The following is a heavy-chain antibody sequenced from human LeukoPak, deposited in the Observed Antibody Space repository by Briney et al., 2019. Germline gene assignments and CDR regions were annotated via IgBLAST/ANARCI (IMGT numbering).Heavy chain of an antibody. V-gene: IGHV4-4*07. CDR3: ARDPYCSSTSCPTRWFDP. J-gene: IGHJ5*02. Sequence: PSETLSLTCTVSGGSISSYYWSWIRQPAGKGLEWIGRIYTSGSTNYNPSPKSRVTMSVDTSKNQFSLKLSSVTAADTAVYYCARDPYCSSTSCPTRWFDPWGQGTLVTVSS. D-gene: IGHD2-2*01. CDR1: GGSISSYY. CDR2: IYTSGST.